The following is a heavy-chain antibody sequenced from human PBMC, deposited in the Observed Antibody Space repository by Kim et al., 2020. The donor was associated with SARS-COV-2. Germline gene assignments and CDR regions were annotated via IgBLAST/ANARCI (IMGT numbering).Heavy chain of an antibody. CDR2: ISWNSGSI. V-gene: IGHV3-9*01. CDR3: AKGESSGWSYPYNWFDP. CDR1: GFTFDDYA. D-gene: IGHD6-19*01. J-gene: IGHJ5*02. Sequence: GGSLRLSCAASGFTFDDYAMHWVRQAPGKGLEWVSGISWNSGSIGYADSVKGRFTISRDNAKNSLYLQMNSLRAEDTALYYCAKGESSGWSYPYNWFDPWGQGTLVTVSS.